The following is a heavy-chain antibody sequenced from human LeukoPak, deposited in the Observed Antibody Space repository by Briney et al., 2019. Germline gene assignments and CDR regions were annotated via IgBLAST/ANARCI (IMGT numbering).Heavy chain of an antibody. CDR1: GFTFSSYS. CDR3: ARDYCSSTSCFDAFDI. Sequence: GGSLRLSCAASGFTFSSYSMNWVRQAPGKGLEWVSSISSSSYIYYADSVKGRFTISRDNAKNSLYLQMNSLRAEDTAVYYCARDYCSSTSCFDAFDIWGQGTMVTVSS. J-gene: IGHJ3*02. CDR2: ISSSSYI. V-gene: IGHV3-21*01. D-gene: IGHD2-2*01.